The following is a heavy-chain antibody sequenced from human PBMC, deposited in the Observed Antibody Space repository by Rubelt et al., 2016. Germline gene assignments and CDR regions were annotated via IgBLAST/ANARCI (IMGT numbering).Heavy chain of an antibody. J-gene: IGHJ6*02. V-gene: IGHV1-69*10. CDR2: IIPILGIA. D-gene: IGHD2-2*01. Sequence: WVRQAPGQGLEWMGGIIPILGIANYAQKFQGRVTITADKSTSTAYMELSSLRSGDTAVYYCARDWRGYCSSTSCPFSYYYYYYGMDVWGQGTTVTVSS. CDR3: ARDWRGYCSSTSCPFSYYYYYYGMDV.